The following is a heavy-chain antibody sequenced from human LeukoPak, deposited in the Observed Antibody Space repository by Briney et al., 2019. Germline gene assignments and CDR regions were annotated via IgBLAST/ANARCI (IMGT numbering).Heavy chain of an antibody. Sequence: SETLSLTCTVSGGSIGSSRYYWGWIRQPPGKGLEWIGSIYYSGSTYYNSSLKSRVTISVDTSKNQFSLKLSSVTAADTAVYYCARQKHSLFDYWGQGTLVTVSS. CDR2: IYYSGST. CDR1: GGSIGSSRYY. D-gene: IGHD2-15*01. J-gene: IGHJ4*02. V-gene: IGHV4-39*01. CDR3: ARQKHSLFDY.